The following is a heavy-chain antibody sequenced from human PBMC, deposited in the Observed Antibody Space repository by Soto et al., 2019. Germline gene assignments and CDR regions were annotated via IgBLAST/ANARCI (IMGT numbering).Heavy chain of an antibody. CDR1: GGTFSSYT. CDR2: IIPILGIA. CDR3: ATAYCGGDCYAPENAFDI. V-gene: IGHV1-69*02. J-gene: IGHJ3*02. Sequence: QVQLVQSGAEVKKPGSSVKVSCKASGGTFSSYTISWVRQAPGQGLEWMGRIIPILGIANYAQKFQGRVTITADKSTSTAYMELSSLRSEATAVYYCATAYCGGDCYAPENAFDIWGQGTMVTVSS. D-gene: IGHD2-21*02.